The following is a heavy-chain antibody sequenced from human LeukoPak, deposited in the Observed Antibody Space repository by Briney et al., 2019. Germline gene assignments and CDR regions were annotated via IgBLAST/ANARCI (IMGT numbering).Heavy chain of an antibody. CDR1: GGSISSRSYY. D-gene: IGHD1-1*01. J-gene: IGHJ5*02. Sequence: SETLSLTCTVSGGSISSRSYYWGWIRQPPGKGLVWIGKISDSGNSYYSPSLRSRVTISIDTSKNQFSLKLTSLTAADTAVYYCARGAGGYRFDPWGQGTLVTVSS. V-gene: IGHV4-39*07. CDR3: ARGAGGYRFDP. CDR2: ISDSGNS.